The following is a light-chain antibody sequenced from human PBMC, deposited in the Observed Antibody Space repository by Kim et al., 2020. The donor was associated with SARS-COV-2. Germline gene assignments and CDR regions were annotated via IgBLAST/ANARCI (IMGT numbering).Light chain of an antibody. J-gene: IGLJ3*02. Sequence: QSALTQPRSVSGSPGQSITISCTGTSSDVGGYNYVAWYQLHPCKTPKLMIYDVIKRPSGVPDRFSASKSGNTASLTISSLRAEDEADYYCCSYAGTYTWVFGGGTQLTVL. CDR1: SSDVGGYNY. V-gene: IGLV2-11*01. CDR2: DVI. CDR3: CSYAGTYTWV.